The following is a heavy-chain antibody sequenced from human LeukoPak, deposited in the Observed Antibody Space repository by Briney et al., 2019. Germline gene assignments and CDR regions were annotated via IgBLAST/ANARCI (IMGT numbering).Heavy chain of an antibody. CDR3: ARDSGTTGEVKFDP. J-gene: IGHJ5*02. CDR2: ISSSSSSYI. V-gene: IGHV3-21*05. D-gene: IGHD3-10*01. CDR1: GFTFSSYE. Sequence: GGSLRLSCAASGFTFSSYEMNWVRQAPGKGLEWVSYISSSSSSYIYYAESVKGRFTISRDNAKNSLYLQMNSLRAEDTAVYYCARDSGTTGEVKFDPWGQGTLVTVSS.